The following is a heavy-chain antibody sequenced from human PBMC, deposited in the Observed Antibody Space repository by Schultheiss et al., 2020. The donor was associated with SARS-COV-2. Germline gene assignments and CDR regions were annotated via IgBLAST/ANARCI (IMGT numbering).Heavy chain of an antibody. D-gene: IGHD3-10*01. CDR2: ISGSDGST. CDR3: GRDLGGEFSL. V-gene: IGHV3-23*01. Sequence: GESLKISCAASGFTFGTYNMHWVRQAPGKGLEWVSAISGSDGSTYYADSVKGRFTISRDNSKNTLYLQMSSLRAGDTAVYYCGRDLGGEFSLWGPGTLVTVSS. CDR1: GFTFGTYN. J-gene: IGHJ4*02.